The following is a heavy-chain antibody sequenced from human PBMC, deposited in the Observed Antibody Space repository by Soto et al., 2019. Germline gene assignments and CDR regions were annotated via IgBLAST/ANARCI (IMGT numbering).Heavy chain of an antibody. Sequence: ASVKVSCKASGGTFSSYAISWVRRAPGQGLEWMGGIIPIFGTANYAQKFQGRVTITADESTSTAYMELSSLRSEDTAVYYCAQSVGAIDSDYYYYGMDVWGQGTTVTAP. CDR2: IIPIFGTA. V-gene: IGHV1-69*13. D-gene: IGHD1-26*01. CDR1: GGTFSSYA. CDR3: AQSVGAIDSDYYYYGMDV. J-gene: IGHJ6*02.